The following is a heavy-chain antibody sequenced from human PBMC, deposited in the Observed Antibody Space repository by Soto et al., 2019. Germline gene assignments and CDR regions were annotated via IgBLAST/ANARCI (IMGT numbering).Heavy chain of an antibody. CDR1: GGSISSSSYY. Sequence: SETLSLTCTVSGGSISSSSYYWGWIRQPPGKGLEWIGSIYYSGSTYYNPSLKSRVTISVDTPKNQFSLKLISVTAADTAVYYCAIIPIVVVTATYYFDYWGQGTLVTVSS. J-gene: IGHJ4*02. V-gene: IGHV4-39*01. D-gene: IGHD2-21*02. CDR2: IYYSGST. CDR3: AIIPIVVVTATYYFDY.